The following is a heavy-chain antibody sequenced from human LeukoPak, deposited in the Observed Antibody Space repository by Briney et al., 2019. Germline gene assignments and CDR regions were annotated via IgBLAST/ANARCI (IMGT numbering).Heavy chain of an antibody. J-gene: IGHJ5*02. Sequence: SETLSLTCAVYGGSFSGYYWSWLRLPPGKGLEWIGEINHSGSTNYNPSLKSRVTISVDTSNNQFSLKLSSVTAADTDVYYCARARRITRGRWFDPWGQGTLVTVSS. D-gene: IGHD3-10*01. V-gene: IGHV4-34*01. CDR1: GGSFSGYY. CDR3: ARARRITRGRWFDP. CDR2: INHSGST.